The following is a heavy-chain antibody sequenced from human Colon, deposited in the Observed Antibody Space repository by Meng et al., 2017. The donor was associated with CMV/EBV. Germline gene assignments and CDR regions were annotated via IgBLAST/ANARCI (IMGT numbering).Heavy chain of an antibody. J-gene: IGHJ4*02. V-gene: IGHV1-3*01. CDR2: INAINGNT. Sequence: SSLPSGYRLTSYAMHWVRQAPGQRLEWMGWINAINGNTKYSQKFQGRVTMTRDTSASTAYMELSSLRFEDTAVYYCAREAYPHLFDYWGQGALVTVSS. CDR3: AREAYPHLFDY. CDR1: GYRLTSYA.